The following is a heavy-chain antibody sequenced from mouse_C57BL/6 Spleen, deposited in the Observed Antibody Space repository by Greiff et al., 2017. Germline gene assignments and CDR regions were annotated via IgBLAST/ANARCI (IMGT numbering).Heavy chain of an antibody. V-gene: IGHV1-59*01. CDR2: IDPSDSYT. Sequence: QVQLQQSGAELVRPGTSVKLSCKASGYTFTSYWMHWVKQRPGQGLEWIGVIDPSDSYTNYNQKFKGKATLTVDTSSSTAYMQLSSLTSEDSAVYYCARRGGNYVGYWGQGTTLTVSS. CDR3: ARRGGNYVGY. J-gene: IGHJ2*01. CDR1: GYTFTSYW.